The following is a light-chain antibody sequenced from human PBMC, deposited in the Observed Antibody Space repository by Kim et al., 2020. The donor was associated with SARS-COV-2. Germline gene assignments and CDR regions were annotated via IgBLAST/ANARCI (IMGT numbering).Light chain of an antibody. CDR1: QSSSRS. V-gene: IGKV3-11*01. CDR2: DAS. J-gene: IGKJ2*01. Sequence: SLSPGQRPPPPRGARQSSSRSFLWYQQRPGQAPSPLINDASTGATRIPARYRGSGSGTDFTLPLRRPDPEVFAVYYCQPRANWPYTFGQGTKLEI. CDR3: QPRANWPYT.